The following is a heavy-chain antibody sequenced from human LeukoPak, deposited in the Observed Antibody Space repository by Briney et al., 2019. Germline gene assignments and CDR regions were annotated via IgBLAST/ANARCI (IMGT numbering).Heavy chain of an antibody. J-gene: IGHJ4*02. CDR2: IIPIFGTA. CDR1: GGTFSSYA. Sequence: ASVKVSCKASGGTFSSYAISWVRQAPGQGLEWMGGIIPIFGTANYAQKFQGRVTITADKSTSTAYMELSSLRSEDTAVYYCARLGVEATVTTKGGVFDYWGQGTLVTVSS. V-gene: IGHV1-69*06. CDR3: ARLGVEATVTTKGGVFDY. D-gene: IGHD4-17*01.